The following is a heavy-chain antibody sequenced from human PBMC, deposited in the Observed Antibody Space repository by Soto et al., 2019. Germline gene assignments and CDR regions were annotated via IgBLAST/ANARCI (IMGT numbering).Heavy chain of an antibody. CDR3: ARSLELVFIRVRGYGMDV. CDR1: GFTFSDYY. V-gene: IGHV3-11*01. Sequence: QVQLVESGGGLVKPGGSLRLSCAASGFTFSDYYMSWIRQAPGKGLEWVSYISSSGSTIYYADSVKGRFIISRDNAKNSLYLQMNSLIAEDTAVYYCARSLELVFIRVRGYGMDVWGQGTTVTVSS. J-gene: IGHJ6*02. D-gene: IGHD1-7*01. CDR2: ISSSGSTI.